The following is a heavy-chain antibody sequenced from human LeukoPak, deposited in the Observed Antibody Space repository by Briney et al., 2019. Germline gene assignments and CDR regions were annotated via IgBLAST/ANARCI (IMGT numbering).Heavy chain of an antibody. CDR1: GFTFSSYS. D-gene: IGHD2-2*01. Sequence: GGSLRLSCAASGFTFSSYSMNWVRQAPGKGLEWVSSISSSSSYIYYADSVKGRFTISRDNAKNSLYLQMNSLRAEDTAVYYCARDPHICSSTSCPGNWFDPWGQGTPVTVSS. V-gene: IGHV3-21*01. J-gene: IGHJ5*02. CDR2: ISSSSSYI. CDR3: ARDPHICSSTSCPGNWFDP.